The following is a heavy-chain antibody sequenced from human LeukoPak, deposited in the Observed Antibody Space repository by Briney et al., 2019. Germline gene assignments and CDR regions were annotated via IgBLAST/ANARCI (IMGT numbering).Heavy chain of an antibody. CDR3: ARVHCTNGVCYAFDY. D-gene: IGHD2-8*01. Sequence: SETLSLTCAVYGGSFSGYYWSWIRQPPGKGLEWIGEINHSGSTNYNPSLKSRVTISVDTSKNQFSLKLSSVTAADTAVYYCARVHCTNGVCYAFDYWGQGTLVTVSS. CDR2: INHSGST. V-gene: IGHV4-34*01. CDR1: GGSFSGYY. J-gene: IGHJ4*02.